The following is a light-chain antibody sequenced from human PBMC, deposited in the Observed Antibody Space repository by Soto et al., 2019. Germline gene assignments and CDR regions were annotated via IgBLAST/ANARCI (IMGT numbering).Light chain of an antibody. CDR1: QSVSSY. CDR3: QRRSNWLT. Sequence: EIVLTQSPATLSLSPGERATLSCRASQSVSSYLAWYQQKPGQAPRLLIYDASNRATGIPARFSGSGSGTDLTLTSSSLEREDFAVYYCQRRSNWLTFGGGAKVEIK. V-gene: IGKV3-11*01. J-gene: IGKJ4*01. CDR2: DAS.